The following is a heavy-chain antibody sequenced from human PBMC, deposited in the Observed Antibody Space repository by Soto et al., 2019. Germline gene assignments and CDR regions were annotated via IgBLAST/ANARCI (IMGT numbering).Heavy chain of an antibody. D-gene: IGHD2-8*02. CDR1: GGSISSYY. J-gene: IGHJ4*02. CDR2: INYSGST. CDR3: ARDKITGLFDY. Sequence: SETLSLTCTVSGGSISSYYWSWFRQPPGTGLEWIGEINYSGSTNYNPSLKSRVTISVDTSKNQFSLKLTSVTAADTAVYYCARDKITGLFDYWGQGTLVTVSS. V-gene: IGHV4-59*12.